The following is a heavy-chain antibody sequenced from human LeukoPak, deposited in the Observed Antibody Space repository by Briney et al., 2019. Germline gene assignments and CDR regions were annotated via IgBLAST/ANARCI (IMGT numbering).Heavy chain of an antibody. J-gene: IGHJ4*02. V-gene: IGHV4-59*12. CDR2: IYYSGST. CDR1: GGSISTYY. Sequence: ASETLSLTCAVSGGSISTYYWSWIRQPPGKGLEWIGYIYYSGSTYYNPSLKSRVTISVDTSKNQFSLKLSSVTAADTAVYYCARTRYYYNSRSYGAPYYFDYWGQGTLVTVSS. CDR3: ARTRYYYNSRSYGAPYYFDY. D-gene: IGHD3-10*01.